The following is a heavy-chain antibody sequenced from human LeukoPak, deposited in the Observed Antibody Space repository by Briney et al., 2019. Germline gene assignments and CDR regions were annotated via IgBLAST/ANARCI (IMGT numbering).Heavy chain of an antibody. Sequence: SETLSLTCTVSGGSISSGDYYWSWIRQPPGKGLEWIGYIYYNGTTYYNPSLKSRVTISVDTSKNQFSLKLSSVTAADTAVYYCARGEVITFGGVIAAFDYWGQGTLVTVSS. J-gene: IGHJ4*02. CDR2: IYYNGTT. D-gene: IGHD3-16*02. CDR1: GGSISSGDYY. V-gene: IGHV4-30-4*01. CDR3: ARGEVITFGGVIAAFDY.